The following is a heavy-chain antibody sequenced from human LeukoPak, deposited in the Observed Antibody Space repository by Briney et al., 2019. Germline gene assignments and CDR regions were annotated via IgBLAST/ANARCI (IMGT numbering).Heavy chain of an antibody. J-gene: IGHJ4*02. CDR2: IASKTDGGST. D-gene: IGHD3-10*01. CDR3: TTGIRGD. Sequence: GGSLRLSCSASGLTVTNAWMNWVRQAPGEGLDWVGRIASKTDGGSTDYAAPVKGRFTISRDDSKNTLNLQMNSLKTEDTAVYYCTTGIRGDWGQGTLVAVSS. CDR1: GLTVTNAW. V-gene: IGHV3-15*07.